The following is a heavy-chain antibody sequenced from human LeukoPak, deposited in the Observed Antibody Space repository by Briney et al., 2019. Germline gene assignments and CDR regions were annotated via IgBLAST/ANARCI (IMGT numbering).Heavy chain of an antibody. CDR3: ARQRTSENWFDS. CDR1: GYSFSNSW. D-gene: IGHD1-14*01. V-gene: IGHV5-51*01. CDR2: IYPGDSHT. J-gene: IGHJ5*01. Sequence: GESLKISCKASGYSFSNSWIGWVRQMPGKGLEWMGIIYPGDSHTLYSLSFQGQITISADKSITTAYLQWSSLEASDTAMYYCARQRTSENWFDSWGQGTPVTVSS.